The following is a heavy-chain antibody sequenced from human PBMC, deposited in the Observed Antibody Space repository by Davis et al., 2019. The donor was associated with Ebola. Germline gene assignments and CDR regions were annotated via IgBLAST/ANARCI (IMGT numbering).Heavy chain of an antibody. D-gene: IGHD5-12*01. CDR2: IKQDGSEK. CDR3: ARDRSGYDPHFDY. J-gene: IGHJ4*02. CDR1: GFTFSSYW. V-gene: IGHV3-7*03. Sequence: PGGSLRLSCAASGFTFSSYWMSWVRQAPGKGLEWVANIKQDGSEKYYVDSVKGRFTISRDNAKNSLYLQMNSLRAEDTAVYYCARDRSGYDPHFDYWGQGTLVTVSS.